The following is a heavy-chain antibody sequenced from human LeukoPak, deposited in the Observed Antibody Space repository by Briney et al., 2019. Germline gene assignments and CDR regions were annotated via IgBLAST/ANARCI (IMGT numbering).Heavy chain of an antibody. Sequence: SVKVSCKASGFTFTSSAMQWVRQARGQRLEWIGWIVVGSGNTNYAQKFQERVTITRDMSTSTAYMELSSLRSEDTAVYYCAADSRARYSYGYSSVGIYYYYGMDVWGQGTTVTVSS. CDR2: IVVGSGNT. D-gene: IGHD5-18*01. V-gene: IGHV1-58*02. J-gene: IGHJ6*02. CDR3: AADSRARYSYGYSSVGIYYYYGMDV. CDR1: GFTFTSSA.